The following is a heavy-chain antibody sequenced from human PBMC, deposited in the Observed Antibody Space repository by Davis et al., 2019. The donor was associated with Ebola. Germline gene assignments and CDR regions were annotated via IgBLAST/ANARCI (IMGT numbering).Heavy chain of an antibody. CDR3: AKVGAVIVPAHMDV. Sequence: GESLKISCAASGFTFSSYSMNWVRQAPGKGLEWVSSISSSSSYIYYADSVKGRFTISRDNAKNSLYLQMNSLTADDTAVYYCAKVGAVIVPAHMDVWGKGTTVTVSS. CDR2: ISSSSSYI. CDR1: GFTFSSYS. V-gene: IGHV3-21*04. D-gene: IGHD2-2*01. J-gene: IGHJ6*03.